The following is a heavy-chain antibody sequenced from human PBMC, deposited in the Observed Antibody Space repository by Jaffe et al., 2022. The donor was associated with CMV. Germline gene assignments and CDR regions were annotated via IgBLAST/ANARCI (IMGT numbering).Heavy chain of an antibody. Sequence: QLQLQESGPGLVKPSETLSLTCSVSGDSISSNSYYWGWIRQPPGKGLEWIGYIYYRGATYYNPSLKSRVTLSVDTSKNQFSLRLNSVTAADTAVYYCAREPVGDAMDVWGQGTTVTVSS. CDR2: IYYRGAT. D-gene: IGHD3-10*01. J-gene: IGHJ6*02. CDR1: GDSISSNSYY. V-gene: IGHV4-39*02. CDR3: AREPVGDAMDV.